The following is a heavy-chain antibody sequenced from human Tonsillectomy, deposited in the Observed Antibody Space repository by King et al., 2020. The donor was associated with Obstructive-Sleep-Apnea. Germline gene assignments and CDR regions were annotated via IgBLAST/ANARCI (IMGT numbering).Heavy chain of an antibody. J-gene: IGHJ5*02. V-gene: IGHV4-31*03. CDR3: ARTTMIVVYGWFDP. D-gene: IGHD3-22*01. Sequence: QLQESGPGLVKPSQTLSLTCTVSGGSISSGGYYWSWIRQHPGKGLEWIGYIYYSGSTYYNPSLKSRVTISVDTAKNQFSLKLSSVTAADTAVYYCARTTMIVVYGWFDPCGQGTLVTVSS. CDR1: GGSISSGGYY. CDR2: IYYSGST.